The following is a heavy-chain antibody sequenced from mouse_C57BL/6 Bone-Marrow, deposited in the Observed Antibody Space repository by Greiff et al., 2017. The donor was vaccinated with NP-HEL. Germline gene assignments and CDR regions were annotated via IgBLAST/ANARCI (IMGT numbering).Heavy chain of an antibody. V-gene: IGHV10-1*01. J-gene: IGHJ4*01. CDR2: IRSKSNNYAT. CDR1: GFSFSTYA. D-gene: IGHD2-4*01. CDR3: SGYYEKSLYYYAVDY. Sequence: GGGLVPPKGSLKLSCAASGFSFSTYAMNWVRQAPGKGLEWVARIRSKSNNYATYYADSVKDRFTISRDDSESMLYLQMNNLKTEDTAMYCCSGYYEKSLYYYAVDYWGQGTSVTVSS.